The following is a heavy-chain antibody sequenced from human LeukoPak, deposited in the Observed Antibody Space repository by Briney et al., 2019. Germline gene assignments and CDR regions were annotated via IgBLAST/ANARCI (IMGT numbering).Heavy chain of an antibody. CDR2: ISRSSTTI. D-gene: IGHD6-13*01. CDR3: ATSGYSSSWYFG. Sequence: PGGSLSLSCAASGFTFSNYSMNWVRQAPGKGLEWVSYISRSSTTIYYADSVKGRFTISRDNAKNSLYLQMNSLRAEDTAVYYCATSGYSSSWYFGWGQGTLVTVSS. J-gene: IGHJ4*02. V-gene: IGHV3-48*01. CDR1: GFTFSNYS.